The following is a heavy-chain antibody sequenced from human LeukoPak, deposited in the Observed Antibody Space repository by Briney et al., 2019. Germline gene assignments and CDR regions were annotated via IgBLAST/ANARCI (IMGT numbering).Heavy chain of an antibody. V-gene: IGHV3-74*01. CDR2: INSDGSST. D-gene: IGHD3-22*01. J-gene: IGHJ4*02. Sequence: GGSLRLSCAASGFTFSSYWMHWVRQAPGKGLVWVSRINSDGSSTSYADSVKGRFTISRDNAKNTLYLQMNSLRAEDTAVYYCAKDRLVVVAPGFDYWGQGTLVTVSS. CDR1: GFTFSSYW. CDR3: AKDRLVVVAPGFDY.